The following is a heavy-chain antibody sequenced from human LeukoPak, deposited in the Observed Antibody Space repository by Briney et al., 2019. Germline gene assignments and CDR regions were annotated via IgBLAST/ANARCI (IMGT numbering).Heavy chain of an antibody. Sequence: GGSLRLSCAASGFNFSSYSMNWVRQAPGEGLEWVSYISSSSSTIYYGDSVKGRFTISRDNSKNTLSLHMNSLRAEDTALYYCAKWFLPIAPAGTEVFWGQGTLVTVSS. V-gene: IGHV3-48*01. D-gene: IGHD6-13*01. J-gene: IGHJ4*02. CDR1: GFNFSSYS. CDR3: AKWFLPIAPAGTEVF. CDR2: ISSSSSTI.